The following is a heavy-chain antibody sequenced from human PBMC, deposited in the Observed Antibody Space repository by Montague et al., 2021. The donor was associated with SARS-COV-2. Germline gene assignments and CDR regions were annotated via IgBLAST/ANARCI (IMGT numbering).Heavy chain of an antibody. V-gene: IGHV4-34*01. D-gene: IGHD2-2*01. CDR3: TREGYQVLWSDYYYYGMDV. J-gene: IGHJ6*02. Sequence: SETLSLTCAVYGGSFSGYYCSWIRQPPGKGLEWIGEINHSGSTNXNPSLKSRVTISVDTSKNQFSLKLSSVTAADTAVYYCTREGYQVLWSDYYYYGMDVWGRGTTVTVSS. CDR1: GGSFSGYY. CDR2: INHSGST.